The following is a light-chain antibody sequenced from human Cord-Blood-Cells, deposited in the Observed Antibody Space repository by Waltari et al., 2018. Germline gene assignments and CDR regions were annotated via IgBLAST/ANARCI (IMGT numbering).Light chain of an antibody. J-gene: IGLJ2*01. V-gene: IGLV2-8*01. CDR2: EVS. CDR3: SSYAGSNNVV. CDR1: SSDVGGYNY. Sequence: QSALTQPPSAAGSPGQSVTISCTGTSSDVGGYNYVSWYQQHPGKAPKLMIYEVSKRPSAVPDRFSGAKTGNAAALTVSRLRAEEEADYYCSSYAGSNNVVFGGGTKLTVL.